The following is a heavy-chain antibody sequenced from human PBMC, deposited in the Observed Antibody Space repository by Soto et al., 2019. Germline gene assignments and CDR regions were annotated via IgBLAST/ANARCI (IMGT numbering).Heavy chain of an antibody. CDR2: IYPGDSDT. V-gene: IGHV5-51*01. CDR3: ARLKCSGGSCYGGNYYYGMDV. CDR1: GYSFTSYW. J-gene: IGHJ6*02. Sequence: PGESLKISCKGSGYSFTSYWIGWVRQMPGKGLEWRGIIYPGDSDTRYSPSFQGQVTISADKSISTAYLQWSSLKASDTAMYYCARLKCSGGSCYGGNYYYGMDVWGQGTTVTVSS. D-gene: IGHD2-15*01.